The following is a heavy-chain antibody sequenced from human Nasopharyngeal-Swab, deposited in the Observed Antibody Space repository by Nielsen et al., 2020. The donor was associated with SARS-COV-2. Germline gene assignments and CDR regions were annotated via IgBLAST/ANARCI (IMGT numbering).Heavy chain of an antibody. V-gene: IGHV3-23*03. CDR3: AKNRDSVAGTPDDAFDI. D-gene: IGHD6-19*01. Sequence: WIRQPPGKGLEWVSVIYYGGDITYYADSVKGRFTTSRDNSKNTVHPQMNSLRADDTAIYYCAKNRDSVAGTPDDAFDIWGQGTMVTVSS. CDR2: IYYGGDIT. J-gene: IGHJ3*02.